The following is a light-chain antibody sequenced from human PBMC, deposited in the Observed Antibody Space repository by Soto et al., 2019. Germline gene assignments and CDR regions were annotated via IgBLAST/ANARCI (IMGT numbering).Light chain of an antibody. J-gene: IGKJ1*01. V-gene: IGKV3-11*01. CDR2: DAS. CDR1: QSVSSY. Sequence: VVTQSPATLSLSPGERATLSCRASQSVSSYLAWYQQKPGQAPRLLIYDASNRATGIPARFSGSGSGTDFTLTISSLEPEDFAVYYCQQRSNWPPTFGQGTKVDIK. CDR3: QQRSNWPPT.